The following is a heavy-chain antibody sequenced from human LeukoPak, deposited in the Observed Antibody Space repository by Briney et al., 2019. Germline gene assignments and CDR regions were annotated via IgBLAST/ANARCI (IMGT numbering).Heavy chain of an antibody. Sequence: GESLKISCKASGYSFTSYWIGWVRQMPGKGLEWMGIIYPGDSDTRYSPSFQGQVTISADKSINTAYLQWNSLKASDTAMYYCARFAGACSGGSCYSDYRGQGTLVTVSS. J-gene: IGHJ4*02. D-gene: IGHD2-15*01. CDR3: ARFAGACSGGSCYSDY. V-gene: IGHV5-51*01. CDR2: IYPGDSDT. CDR1: GYSFTSYW.